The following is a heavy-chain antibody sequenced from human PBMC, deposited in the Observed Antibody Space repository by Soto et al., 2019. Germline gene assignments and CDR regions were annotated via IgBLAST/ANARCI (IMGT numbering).Heavy chain of an antibody. CDR3: ARRTGQWLAHDY. D-gene: IGHD6-19*01. V-gene: IGHV1-8*01. J-gene: IGHJ4*02. Sequence: ASVKVSCKASGYTFTTYDINWVRQATGQGLEWMGWMNPNSGNTGYAQKFQGRVTITRNTSITTAYMELSSLRSEDTDVYYCARRTGQWLAHDYWGQGTLVTVSS. CDR1: GYTFTTYD. CDR2: MNPNSGNT.